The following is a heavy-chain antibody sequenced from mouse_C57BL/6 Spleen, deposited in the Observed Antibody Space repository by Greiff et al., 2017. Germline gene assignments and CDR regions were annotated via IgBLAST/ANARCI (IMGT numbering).Heavy chain of an antibody. V-gene: IGHV1-52*01. D-gene: IGHD2-14*01. CDR2: IDPSDSET. CDR3: ARHYRNYAMDY. J-gene: IGHJ4*01. CDR1: GYTFTSYW. Sequence: VKLQQPGAELVRPGSSVKLSCKASGYTFTSYWMHWVKQRPIQGLEWIGNIDPSDSETHYNQKFKDKGTLTVDKSSSTAYMQLSSLTSEDSAVYYCARHYRNYAMDYWGQGTSVTVSS.